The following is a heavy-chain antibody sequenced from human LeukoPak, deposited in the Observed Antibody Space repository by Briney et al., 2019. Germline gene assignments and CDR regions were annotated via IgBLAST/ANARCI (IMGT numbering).Heavy chain of an antibody. Sequence: ASVKVSCKASGYTFTGYYKHWVRQAPGQGLEWMGRINPNSGGTNYAQKFQGRVTMTRDTSISTAYMELSRLRSDDTAVYYCARDYDIGAVAGAIDYWGQGTLVTVSS. CDR1: GYTFTGYY. CDR2: INPNSGGT. V-gene: IGHV1-2*06. J-gene: IGHJ4*02. CDR3: ARDYDIGAVAGAIDY. D-gene: IGHD6-19*01.